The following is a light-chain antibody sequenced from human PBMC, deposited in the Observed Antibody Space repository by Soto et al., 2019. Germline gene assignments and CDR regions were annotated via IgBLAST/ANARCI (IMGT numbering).Light chain of an antibody. V-gene: IGKV3-15*01. CDR2: SAS. J-gene: IGKJ1*01. Sequence: EIVMTQSPATLSVSPGQRATLSCRASQSVSSKLAWYQQRPGQAPRLLIYSASTRATGIPARFSGSGSGTEFTLTISSLQSEDFAVYYCHQYNHWLTWTFGQGTKVDI. CDR3: HQYNHWLTWT. CDR1: QSVSSK.